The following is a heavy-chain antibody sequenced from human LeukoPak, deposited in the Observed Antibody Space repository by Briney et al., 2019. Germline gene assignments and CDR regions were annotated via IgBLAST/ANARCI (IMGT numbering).Heavy chain of an antibody. V-gene: IGHV3-23*01. CDR1: GFTFSSYA. J-gene: IGHJ3*02. D-gene: IGHD6-13*01. CDR3: AKLGTTCSWYRGAFDM. CDR2: ISSGGGGT. Sequence: PGGSLRLSCAASGFTFSSYALSWVRQAPGKGLDWVSIISSGGGGTYYAASVKGRFTISRDNSKDTLYLQMNSLRAEDTAVYYCAKLGTTCSWYRGAFDMWGQGTLVTVSS.